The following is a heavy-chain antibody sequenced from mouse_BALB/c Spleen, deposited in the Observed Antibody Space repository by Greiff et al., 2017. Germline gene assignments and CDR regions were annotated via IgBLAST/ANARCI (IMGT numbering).Heavy chain of an antibody. V-gene: IGHV1-80*01. J-gene: IGHJ4*01. Sequence: VQLQQSGAELVRPGSSVKISCKASGYAFSSYWMNWVKQRPGQGLEWIGQIYPGDGDTNYNGKFKGKATLTADKSSSTAYMQLSSLTSEDSAVYFCARRGYGNYVNAMDYWGQGTSVTVSS. CDR2: IYPGDGDT. D-gene: IGHD2-10*02. CDR1: GYAFSSYW. CDR3: ARRGYGNYVNAMDY.